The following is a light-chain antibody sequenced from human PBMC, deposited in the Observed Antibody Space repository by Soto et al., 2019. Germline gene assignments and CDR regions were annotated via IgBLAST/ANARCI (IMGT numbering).Light chain of an antibody. CDR3: QQYNSMLS. V-gene: IGKV1-33*01. Sequence: DLQMTQSPSSLSASVGDRVTIACQSSHDVSRNLNWFQQKPGEAPKLLIYDASNLERGVPSRFSASGSGTDFTFTISSLQPEDVATHYCQQYNSMLSFGGGTEIELK. J-gene: IGKJ4*01. CDR2: DAS. CDR1: HDVSRN.